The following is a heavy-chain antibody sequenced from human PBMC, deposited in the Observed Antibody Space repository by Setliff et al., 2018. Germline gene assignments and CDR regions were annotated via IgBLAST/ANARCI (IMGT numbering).Heavy chain of an antibody. CDR3: AGRGVYYDSSGNFDY. CDR2: IFHSGST. J-gene: IGHJ4*02. D-gene: IGHD3-22*01. CDR1: GYSISSGYY. V-gene: IGHV4-38-2*01. Sequence: SETLSLTCAVSGYSISSGYYWGWIRQPPGKGLEWIGSIFHSGSTYYNPSLKSRVTISVDTSKNQFSLRLSSVTAADTAVYYCAGRGVYYDSSGNFDYWGQGTLVTVSS.